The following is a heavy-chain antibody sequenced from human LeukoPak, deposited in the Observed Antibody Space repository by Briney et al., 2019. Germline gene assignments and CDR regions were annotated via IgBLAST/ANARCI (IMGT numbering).Heavy chain of an antibody. CDR2: INHSGST. Sequence: SETLSLTCAVYGGSFSGYYWSWIRQPPVKGLEWIGEINHSGSTNYNPSLKSRVTISVDTSKNQFSLKLSSVTAADTAVYYCARGPALDIVVVVADKGAGFDYWGQGTLVTVSS. CDR1: GGSFSGYY. J-gene: IGHJ4*02. CDR3: ARGPALDIVVVVADKGAGFDY. D-gene: IGHD2-15*01. V-gene: IGHV4-34*01.